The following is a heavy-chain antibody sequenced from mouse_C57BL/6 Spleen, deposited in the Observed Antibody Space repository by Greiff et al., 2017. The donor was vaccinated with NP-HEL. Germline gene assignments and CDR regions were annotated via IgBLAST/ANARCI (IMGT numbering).Heavy chain of an antibody. CDR2: IYPGSGST. CDR1: GYTFTSYW. V-gene: IGHV1-55*01. J-gene: IGHJ2*01. Sequence: QVQLKQPGAELVKPGASVKMSCKASGYTFTSYWITWVKQRPGQGLEWIGDIYPGSGSTNYNEKFKSKATLTVDTSSSTAYMQLSSLTSEDSAVYYRAREGDDYLFDYWDQGTTLTVSS. CDR3: AREGDDYLFDY. D-gene: IGHD2-4*01.